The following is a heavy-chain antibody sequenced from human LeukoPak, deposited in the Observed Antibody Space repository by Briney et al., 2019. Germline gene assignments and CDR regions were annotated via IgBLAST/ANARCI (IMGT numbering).Heavy chain of an antibody. D-gene: IGHD5-12*01. V-gene: IGHV1-69*05. J-gene: IGHJ4*02. CDR3: AREGVATLDY. Sequence: ASVKVSCKASGGTFSSYAISWVRQAPGQGLEWMGGIIPIFGTANYAQKFQGRVTITTDESTSTAYMGLSSLRSEDTAVYYCAREGVATLDYWGQGTLVTVSS. CDR2: IIPIFGTA. CDR1: GGTFSSYA.